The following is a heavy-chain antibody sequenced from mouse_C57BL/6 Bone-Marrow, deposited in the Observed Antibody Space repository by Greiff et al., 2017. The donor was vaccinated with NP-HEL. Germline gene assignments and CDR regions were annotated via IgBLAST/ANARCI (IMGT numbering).Heavy chain of an antibody. CDR2: INPSSGYT. CDR3: ARRRDCVMDY. V-gene: IGHV1-4*01. J-gene: IGHJ4*01. Sequence: LQESGAELARPGASVKMSCKASGYTFTSYTMHWVKQRPGQGLEWIGYINPSSGYTKYNQKFKDKATLTADKSSSTAYMQLSSLTSEDSAVYYCARRRDCVMDYWGQGTSVTVSS. CDR1: GYTFTSYT. D-gene: IGHD3-3*01.